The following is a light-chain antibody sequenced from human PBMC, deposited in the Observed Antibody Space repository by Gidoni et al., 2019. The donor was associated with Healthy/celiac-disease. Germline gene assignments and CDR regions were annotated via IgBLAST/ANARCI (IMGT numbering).Light chain of an antibody. J-gene: IGKJ2*01. CDR3: QQYDKYT. V-gene: IGKV1-33*01. Sequence: IQITQSPSSLSASGGDRVTITCQGSQDISNYLNSYQHKPGKAPKLLIYDVSNLATGVTSRFSGSGSGTDFTFTISSLQHEDIETYYCQQYDKYTFXXXTKLEIK. CDR2: DVS. CDR1: QDISNY.